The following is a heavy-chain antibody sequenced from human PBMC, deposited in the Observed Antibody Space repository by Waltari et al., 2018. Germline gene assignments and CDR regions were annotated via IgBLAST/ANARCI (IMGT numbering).Heavy chain of an antibody. V-gene: IGHV3-23*01. CDR2: ISGSGGST. J-gene: IGHJ6*03. CDR1: GFTFSSYA. Sequence: EVQLLESGGGLVQLGGSLRLSCAASGFTFSSYAMRRVRKAPGKGLEWVSAISGSGGSTYYAASVKGRFTISRNNSKNTLYLQMNSLRAEDTAVYYCAKGLAARQYYYYYMDVWGKGTTVTISS. CDR3: AKGLAARQYYYYYMDV. D-gene: IGHD6-6*01.